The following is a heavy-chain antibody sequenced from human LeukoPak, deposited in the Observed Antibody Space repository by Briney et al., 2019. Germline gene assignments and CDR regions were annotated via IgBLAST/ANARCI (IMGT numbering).Heavy chain of an antibody. J-gene: IGHJ4*02. CDR1: GFTVSSNY. D-gene: IGHD3-22*01. V-gene: IGHV3-53*01. CDR3: AGGAYYYDSSGPY. Sequence: GGSLRLSCAASGFTVSSNYMNWVRQAPGKGLEWVSVICSGGSTYYADSVKGRFTISRDNSKNTLYLQMNSLRAEDTAVYYCAGGAYYYDSSGPYWGQGTLVTVSS. CDR2: ICSGGST.